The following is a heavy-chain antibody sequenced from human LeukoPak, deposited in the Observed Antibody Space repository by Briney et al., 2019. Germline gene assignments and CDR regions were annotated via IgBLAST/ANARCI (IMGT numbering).Heavy chain of an antibody. CDR2: INPNSGGT. J-gene: IGHJ4*02. CDR1: GYTFTGYY. D-gene: IGHD2-8*01. CDR3: ARLEYCTNGVCYTIDY. Sequence: GASVKVSCKASGYTFTGYYMHWVRQAPGQGLEWMGWINPNSGGTNYAQKFQGRVTMTRDTSISIAYMELSRLRSDDTAVYYCARLEYCTNGVCYTIDYWGQGTLVTVSS. V-gene: IGHV1-2*02.